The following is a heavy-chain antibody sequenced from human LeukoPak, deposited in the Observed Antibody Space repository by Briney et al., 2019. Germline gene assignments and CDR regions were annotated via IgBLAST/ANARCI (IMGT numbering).Heavy chain of an antibody. CDR1: GGSISSYY. D-gene: IGHD6-13*01. CDR2: IYYSGST. Sequence: SETLSLTCTVSGGSISSYYWSWIRQPPGKGLEWIGYIYYSGSTYYNPSLKSRVTISVDTSKNQFPLKLSSVTAADTAVYYCARGVYIAAAGFDPWGQGTLVTVSS. CDR3: ARGVYIAAAGFDP. J-gene: IGHJ5*02. V-gene: IGHV4-59*12.